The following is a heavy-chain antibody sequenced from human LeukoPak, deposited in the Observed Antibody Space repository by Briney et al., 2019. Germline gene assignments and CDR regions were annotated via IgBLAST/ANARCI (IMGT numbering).Heavy chain of an antibody. CDR2: FDPEDVET. CDR1: GYTLTELS. J-gene: IGHJ4*02. CDR3: ASTPLSSSWYQILN. D-gene: IGHD6-13*01. Sequence: ASVKVSCKVSGYTLTELSIHWVRQAPGKGLEWMGGFDPEDVETIYAQKFQGRVTMTEDTSTDTAYMELSSLRSEDTAVYYCASTPLSSSWYQILNWGQGTLVTVSS. V-gene: IGHV1-24*01.